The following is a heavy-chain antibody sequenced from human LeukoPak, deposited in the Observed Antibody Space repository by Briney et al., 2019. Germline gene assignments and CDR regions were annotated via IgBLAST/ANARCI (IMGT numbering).Heavy chain of an antibody. CDR1: GGTFSIYA. CDR2: IIPIFGTA. CDR3: ARELRVYYYGMDV. V-gene: IGHV1-69*13. Sequence: SVKVSFKASGGTFSIYAISRVRQAPGQGLEWMGGIIPIFGTANYAQKFQGRVAITADESTSTAYMELSSLRSEGTAVYYCARELRVYYYGMDVWGQGTTVTVSS. D-gene: IGHD2-15*01. J-gene: IGHJ6*02.